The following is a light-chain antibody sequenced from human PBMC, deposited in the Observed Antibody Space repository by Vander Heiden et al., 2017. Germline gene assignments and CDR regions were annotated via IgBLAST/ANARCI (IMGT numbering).Light chain of an antibody. Sequence: VLTQSPAFQSVTPKEEVTITCRASQSITSSLHWYQQKPGQSPKLLIKYASQSLSPVPSRLSGSGSGTYFTLTINSLEPEHTAIYYCQQADDLPFTFGQGTKMELK. CDR1: QSITSS. CDR3: QQADDLPFT. CDR2: YAS. J-gene: IGKJ2*01. V-gene: IGKV6-21*01.